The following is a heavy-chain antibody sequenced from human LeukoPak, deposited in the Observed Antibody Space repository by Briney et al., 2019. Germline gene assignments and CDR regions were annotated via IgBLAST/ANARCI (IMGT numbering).Heavy chain of an antibody. Sequence: SETLSLTCTVSGGSISSGSYYWSWIRQPAGKGLEWIGRIYTSGSTNYNPTLKSRVTISVDTSKNQFSLKLSSVTAADTAVYYCARDSGDYDILTGYHYNWFDPWGQGTLVTVSP. V-gene: IGHV4-61*02. CDR1: GGSISSGSYY. CDR3: ARDSGDYDILTGYHYNWFDP. CDR2: IYTSGST. J-gene: IGHJ5*02. D-gene: IGHD3-9*01.